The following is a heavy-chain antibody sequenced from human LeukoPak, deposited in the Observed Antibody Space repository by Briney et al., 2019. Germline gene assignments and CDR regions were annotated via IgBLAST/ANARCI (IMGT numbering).Heavy chain of an antibody. D-gene: IGHD2-2*01. CDR2: MNPNSGNT. V-gene: IGHV1-8*03. Sequence: GASVKVSCKASGYTFTSYDINCVRQATGQGLEWMGWMNPNSGNTGYAQKFQGRVTITRNTSISTAYMELSSLRSEDTAVYYCALIPSFQVVPADYWGQGTLVTVSS. CDR3: ALIPSFQVVPADY. J-gene: IGHJ4*02. CDR1: GYTFTSYD.